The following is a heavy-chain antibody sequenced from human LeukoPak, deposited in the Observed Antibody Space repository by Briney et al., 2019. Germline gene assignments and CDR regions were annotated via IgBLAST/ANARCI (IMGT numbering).Heavy chain of an antibody. CDR1: GYTFTSYD. CDR2: MNPNSGNT. CDR3: ARSSSLDYYGSGSSDY. V-gene: IGHV1-8*01. J-gene: IGHJ4*02. D-gene: IGHD3-10*01. Sequence: ASVKVSCKASGYTFTSYDINWVRQATGQGLEWMGWMNPNSGNTGYAQKFQGRVTMTRNTSISTAYTELSSLRSEDTAVYYCARSSSLDYYGSGSSDYWGQGTLVTVSS.